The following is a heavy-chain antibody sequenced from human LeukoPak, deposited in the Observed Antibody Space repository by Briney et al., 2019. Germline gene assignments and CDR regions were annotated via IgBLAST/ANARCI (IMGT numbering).Heavy chain of an antibody. CDR2: INHSGST. V-gene: IGHV4-34*01. Sequence: LETLSLACAVYGGSLTGYYWAWIRQPPGKGLEWIRDINHSGSTNLNPSCESRGTISVDTSKNQLSLRMNSVTAADTAVYFCARVVVVEPSALSKRNYYYNMDVWGKGTTIIVSS. CDR1: GGSLTGYY. J-gene: IGHJ6*03. D-gene: IGHD2-2*01. CDR3: ARVVVVEPSALSKRNYYYNMDV.